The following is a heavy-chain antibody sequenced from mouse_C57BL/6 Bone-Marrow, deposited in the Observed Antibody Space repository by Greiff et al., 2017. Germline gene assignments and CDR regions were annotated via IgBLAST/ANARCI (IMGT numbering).Heavy chain of an antibody. D-gene: IGHD4-1*01. J-gene: IGHJ1*03. Sequence: EVQLQESGPELVKPGASVKMSCKASGYTFTDYNMHWVKQSHGKSLEWIGYINPNNGGTSYNQKFKGKATLTVNKSSSTAYMELRSLTSEDSAVYYCARERANWVYWYFDVWGTGTTVTVSS. V-gene: IGHV1-22*01. CDR2: INPNNGGT. CDR1: GYTFTDYN. CDR3: ARERANWVYWYFDV.